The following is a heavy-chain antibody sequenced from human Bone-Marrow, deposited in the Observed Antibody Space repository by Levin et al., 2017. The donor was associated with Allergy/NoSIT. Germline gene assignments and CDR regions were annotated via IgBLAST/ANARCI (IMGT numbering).Heavy chain of an antibody. CDR3: ARDLNYGDYDPAYFHH. D-gene: IGHD4-17*01. CDR1: GFTFSSYT. Sequence: GGSLRLSCTASGFTFSSYTMNWVRQAPGKGLEWVSSVSPSSSYIYYTDSIKGRFTTSRDNAMNSLYLQMNSLRAEEAAVYSCARDLNYGDYDPAYFHHWGRGTLVTVSS. V-gene: IGHV3-21*01. J-gene: IGHJ1*01. CDR2: VSPSSSYI.